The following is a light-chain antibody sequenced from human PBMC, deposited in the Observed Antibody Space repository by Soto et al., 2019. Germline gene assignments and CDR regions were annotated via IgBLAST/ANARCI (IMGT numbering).Light chain of an antibody. Sequence: EIVMTQSPATLSVSPGERATLSCRASQSVSANLAWYQQKPGQAPTLLIYDASTRAGGVSARFSGSGSGTEFTLTISSLQSGDFAVYFCQQYHNWPPWTFGQGTKVEI. CDR1: QSVSAN. CDR2: DAS. CDR3: QQYHNWPPWT. J-gene: IGKJ1*01. V-gene: IGKV3-15*01.